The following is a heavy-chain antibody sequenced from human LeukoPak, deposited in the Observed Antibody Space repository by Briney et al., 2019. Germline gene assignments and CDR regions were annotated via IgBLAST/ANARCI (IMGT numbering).Heavy chain of an antibody. CDR3: AKDGSSSWSPYYFDY. CDR1: GFTFSSYA. CDR2: ISGSGGST. D-gene: IGHD6-13*01. J-gene: IGHJ4*02. Sequence: GGSLRLSCAASGFTFSSYAMGWVRQAPGKGLEWVSAISGSGGSTYYADSVKGRFTISRDNSKNTLYLQMNSLRAEDTAVYYCAKDGSSSWSPYYFDYWGQGTLVTVSS. V-gene: IGHV3-23*01.